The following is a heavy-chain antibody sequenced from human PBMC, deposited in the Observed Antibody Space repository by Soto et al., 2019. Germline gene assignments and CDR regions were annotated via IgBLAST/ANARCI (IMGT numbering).Heavy chain of an antibody. D-gene: IGHD5-18*01. CDR3: AKDDDTAMVLDY. Sequence: GGSLRLSCAASGFTFSSYGMHWVRQAPGKGLEWVAVISYDGSNKYYADSVKGRFTISRDNSKNTLYLQMNSLRAEDTAVYYCAKDDDTAMVLDYWGQGTLFTVSS. V-gene: IGHV3-30*18. CDR1: GFTFSSYG. J-gene: IGHJ4*02. CDR2: ISYDGSNK.